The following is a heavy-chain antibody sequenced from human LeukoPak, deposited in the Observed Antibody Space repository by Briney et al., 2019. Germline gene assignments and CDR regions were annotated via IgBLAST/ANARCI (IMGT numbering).Heavy chain of an antibody. J-gene: IGHJ5*02. Sequence: GASVKDSCKPSVYTFTSYAMHWVRHTPGQRRERMGWINAVNGNTKYSQKFQGRVTITRDTSASTAYMELSSLRSEDTAVYYCARENIVVVVAAGRWFDPWGQGTLVTVSS. V-gene: IGHV1-3*01. D-gene: IGHD2-15*01. CDR1: VYTFTSYA. CDR2: INAVNGNT. CDR3: ARENIVVVVAAGRWFDP.